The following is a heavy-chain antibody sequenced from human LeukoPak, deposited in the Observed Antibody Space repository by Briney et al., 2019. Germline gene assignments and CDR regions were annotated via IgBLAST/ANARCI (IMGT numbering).Heavy chain of an antibody. Sequence: PSETLSLTCSVSGGSISSFYWNWIRYTPGKGLEWIGYVSYSGSTNYNPSLKGRVSISVDTSKNQFSLSLRSVTAVDTAVYYCARKANCGGGACYPYYYYYFFGFWGKGTTVTVSS. CDR3: ARKANCGGGACYPYYYYYFFGF. V-gene: IGHV4-59*01. CDR1: GGSISSFY. CDR2: VSYSGST. D-gene: IGHD2-15*01. J-gene: IGHJ6*03.